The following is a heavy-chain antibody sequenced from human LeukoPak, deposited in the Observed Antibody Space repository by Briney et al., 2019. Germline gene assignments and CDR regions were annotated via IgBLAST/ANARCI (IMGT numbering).Heavy chain of an antibody. CDR1: GFSVSSIY. D-gene: IGHD2-8*01. CDR3: AKSSVYAIYDY. V-gene: IGHV3-23*01. Sequence: GGSLRLSCAASGFSVSSIYMNWVRQAPGKGLEWVSAISGSGGSTYYADSVKGRFTISRDNSKNTLYLQMNSLRAEDTAVYYCAKSSVYAIYDYWGQGTLVTVSS. J-gene: IGHJ4*02. CDR2: ISGSGGST.